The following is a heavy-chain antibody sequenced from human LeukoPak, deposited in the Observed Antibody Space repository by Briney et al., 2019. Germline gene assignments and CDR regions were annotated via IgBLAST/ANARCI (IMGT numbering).Heavy chain of an antibody. CDR1: GFTFDDYA. CDR2: ISWNSGSI. J-gene: IGHJ5*01. CDR3: ARESPVAATGRSWFDS. Sequence: PGGSLRLSCAASGFTFDDYAMHWVRQAPGKGLEWVSGISWNSGSIGYADSVKGRFTISRDNSKNTLYLQMNSLRAEDTALYYCARESPVAATGRSWFDSWGQGTLVTVSP. D-gene: IGHD6-13*01. V-gene: IGHV3-9*01.